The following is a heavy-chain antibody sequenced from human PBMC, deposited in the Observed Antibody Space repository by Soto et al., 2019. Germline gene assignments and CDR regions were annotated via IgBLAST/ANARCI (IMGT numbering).Heavy chain of an antibody. J-gene: IGHJ5*02. D-gene: IGHD1-26*01. CDR3: ARDESMVRERWFDP. CDR2: INNDGSDT. Sequence: EVQLVESGGGLVQPGGSLRLSCAASGFTFIGYWMHWVRQGPGKGLVWVSRINNDGSDTTYADSVKGRFTISRDNAKNMLYLQMNSLRVDATAVYYCARDESMVRERWFDPWGQGTLVTVSS. CDR1: GFTFIGYW. V-gene: IGHV3-74*01.